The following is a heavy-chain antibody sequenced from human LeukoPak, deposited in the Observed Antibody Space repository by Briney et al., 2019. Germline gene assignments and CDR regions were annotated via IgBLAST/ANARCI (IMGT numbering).Heavy chain of an antibody. CDR3: ARDGVAEAGVFDN. D-gene: IGHD6-13*01. CDR1: GYTFNTYG. J-gene: IGHJ4*02. Sequence: ASVKVSCKASGYTFNTYGINWLRQAPGQGIEWMGWINTDTADTNYAQNFQDRVTMTRDTSTSTAYMELRSLKSDDTAVYYCARDGVAEAGVFDNWGQGTLVTVSS. V-gene: IGHV1-18*01. CDR2: INTDTADT.